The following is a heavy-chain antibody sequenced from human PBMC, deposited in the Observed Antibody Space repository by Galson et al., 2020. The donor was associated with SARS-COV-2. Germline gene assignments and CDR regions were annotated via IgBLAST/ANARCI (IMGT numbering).Heavy chain of an antibody. CDR3: AKDRGYYSGIDAFDF. V-gene: IGHV3-23*01. J-gene: IGHJ3*01. CDR2: IGPSGATT. D-gene: IGHD3-22*01. Sequence: GGSLRLSCAASAFSFATYTMSWVRQAPGKGLEWVSAIGPSGATTHYADSVKGRFTIPRDNSKNTVYLQMNGLRAEDTALYFCAKDRGYYSGIDAFDFWGPGTIVTVSS. CDR1: AFSFATYT.